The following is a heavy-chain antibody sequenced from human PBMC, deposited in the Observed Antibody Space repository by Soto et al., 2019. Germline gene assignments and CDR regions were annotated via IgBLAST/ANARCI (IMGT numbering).Heavy chain of an antibody. Sequence: EVKLVESGGGLVAPGGSLRLSCVVWSHTLTTYNENCPPHSTGAPVEWVASINGRSNYKYYSDSVKGRFTISRDNAQNSLFLQMGRLGPEDTAIYYCVREDGVVGVSSAFDSWGQGTLVTVSS. D-gene: IGHD2-15*01. J-gene: IGHJ4*02. CDR1: SHTLTTYN. V-gene: IGHV3-21*02. CDR2: INGRSNYK. CDR3: VREDGVVGVSSAFDS.